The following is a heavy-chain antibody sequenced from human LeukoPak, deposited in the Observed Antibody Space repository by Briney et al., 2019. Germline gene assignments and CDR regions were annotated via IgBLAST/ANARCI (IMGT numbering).Heavy chain of an antibody. Sequence: PSETLSPPCTVSDDSISDYYRGWIRQPPGKGREWIGYFHNSGTSTYNPSLKSRVTISADTSKNQFSLKLNSLTTADTAVYYCTRGAGWLIYYWGQGILVTVSS. J-gene: IGHJ4*02. CDR1: DDSISDYY. V-gene: IGHV4-59*01. CDR2: FHNSGTS. CDR3: TRGAGWLIYY. D-gene: IGHD3-16*01.